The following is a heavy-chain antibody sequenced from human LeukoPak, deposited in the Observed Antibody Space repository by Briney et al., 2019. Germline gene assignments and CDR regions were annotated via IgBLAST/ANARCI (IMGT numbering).Heavy chain of an antibody. CDR3: AREGYSYGLFDY. J-gene: IGHJ4*02. CDR1: GGSISSYY. V-gene: IGHV4-59*01. CDR2: IYYSGST. Sequence: SETLSLTCTLFGGSISSYYWSWIRQPPGKGLEWIGYIYYSGSTNYNPSLKSRVTISVDTSRNQFSLKLSSVTAADTAVYYCAREGYSYGLFDYWGQGTLVTVSA. D-gene: IGHD5-18*01.